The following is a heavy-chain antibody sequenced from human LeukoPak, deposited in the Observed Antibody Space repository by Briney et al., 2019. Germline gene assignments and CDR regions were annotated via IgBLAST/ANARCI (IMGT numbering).Heavy chain of an antibody. CDR3: ARRQLWPPNDY. CDR1: GFTFSSYS. D-gene: IGHD5-18*01. V-gene: IGHV4-34*01. J-gene: IGHJ4*02. CDR2: INHSGST. Sequence: GSLRLSCAASGFTFSSYSMNWVRQPPGKGLEWIGEINHSGSTNYNPSLKSRITISVDTSKNQFSLKLSSVTAADTAVYYCARRQLWPPNDYWGQGTLVTVSS.